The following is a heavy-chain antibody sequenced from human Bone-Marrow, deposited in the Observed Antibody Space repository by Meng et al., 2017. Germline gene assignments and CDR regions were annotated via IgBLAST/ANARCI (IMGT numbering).Heavy chain of an antibody. CDR3: AREAWGSGMDV. J-gene: IGHJ6*01. V-gene: IGHV3-30*04. Sequence: GESLKISCAASEFTFSSYAMHWVRQAPGKGLEWAAVISYDGSNQYYADSVKGRFTISRDNAKNSLYLQMNSLRAEDTAVYYCAREAWGSGMDVWGQGTMVTVSS. D-gene: IGHD1-26*01. CDR1: EFTFSSYA. CDR2: ISYDGSNQ.